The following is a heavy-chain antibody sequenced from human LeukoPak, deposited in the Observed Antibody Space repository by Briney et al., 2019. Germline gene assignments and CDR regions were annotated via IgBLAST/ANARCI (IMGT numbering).Heavy chain of an antibody. D-gene: IGHD3-10*01. CDR1: GGSISSSNW. CDR3: ARDYYGSGSTFDY. V-gene: IGHV4-4*02. J-gene: IGHJ4*02. Sequence: WETLSLTCAVSGGSISSSNWWSWVRQPPGKGLGWFGEIYHSGSTNYNPSLKSRVTISVDKSKNQFSLKLSSVTAADTAVDYCARDYYGSGSTFDYWGQGTLVTVSS. CDR2: IYHSGST.